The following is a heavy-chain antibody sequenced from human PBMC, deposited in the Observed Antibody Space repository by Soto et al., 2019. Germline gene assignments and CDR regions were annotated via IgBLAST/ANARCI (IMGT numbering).Heavy chain of an antibody. CDR1: GFTFGGYA. Sequence: GGSLRLSCTASGFTFGGYAMSWVRQAPGKGLEWVGFIRGKAYSATTEYAASVNGRFTRSRDDAKGSVYMHMNSRKTEDTAVDYCTRAKHRQWEISHYYFDYWGQGAMVTVAS. J-gene: IGHJ4*02. CDR2: IRGKAYSATT. D-gene: IGHD1-26*01. V-gene: IGHV3-49*04. CDR3: TRAKHRQWEISHYYFDY.